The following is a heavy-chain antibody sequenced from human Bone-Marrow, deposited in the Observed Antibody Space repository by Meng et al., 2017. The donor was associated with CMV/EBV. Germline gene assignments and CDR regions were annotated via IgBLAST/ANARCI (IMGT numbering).Heavy chain of an antibody. J-gene: IGHJ6*02. CDR3: ASYYHYSMDV. V-gene: IGHV1-8*01. CDR1: GYTFTSYD. CDR2: MNPNSGNT. Sequence: ASVKVSCKASGYTFTSYDINWVRQATGQGLEWMGWMNPNSGNTGHAQKFQGRVTMTRNTSISTAYMELSSLRSEDTAVYYCASYYHYSMDVWGQGTTVTVSS.